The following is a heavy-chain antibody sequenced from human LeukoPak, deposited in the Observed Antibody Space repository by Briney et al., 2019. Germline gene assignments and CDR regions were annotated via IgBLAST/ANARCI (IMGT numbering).Heavy chain of an antibody. D-gene: IGHD3-10*01. CDR1: GGSISSYY. Sequence: MPSETLSLTCTVSGGSISSYYWSWIRQPPGKGLEWIGYIYYRGSTNYNPSLQSRVTISVDTSKTQFSLKLSSVTAADTAVYYCARTVLRGFGELYYFDYWGQETLITVSS. CDR3: ARTVLRGFGELYYFDY. V-gene: IGHV4-59*01. J-gene: IGHJ4*02. CDR2: IYYRGST.